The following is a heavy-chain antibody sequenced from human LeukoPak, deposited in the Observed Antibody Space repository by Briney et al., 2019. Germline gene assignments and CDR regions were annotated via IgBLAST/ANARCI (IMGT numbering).Heavy chain of an antibody. Sequence: GGSLRLSCAASGFTFSSYWMNWVRQAPGKGLEWVGFIRSKAYGGTTEYAASVKGRFTISRDDSKSIAYLQMNSLKTEDTAVYYCTRGRRATHDYWGQGTLVTVSS. CDR1: GFTFSSYW. CDR2: IRSKAYGGTT. D-gene: IGHD1-26*01. CDR3: TRGRRATHDY. J-gene: IGHJ4*02. V-gene: IGHV3-49*04.